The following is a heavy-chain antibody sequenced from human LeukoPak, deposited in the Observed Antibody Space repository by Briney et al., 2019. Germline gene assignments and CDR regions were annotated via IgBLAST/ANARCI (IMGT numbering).Heavy chain of an antibody. CDR2: IYHSGST. V-gene: IGHV4-30-2*01. D-gene: IGHD1-1*01. CDR3: ARMGRSATTGTTGFDY. CDR1: GGSISSGGYY. Sequence: SQTLSLTCTVSGGSISSGGYYWSWIRQPPGKGLEWIGYIYHSGSTYYNPSLKSRVTISVDRSKNQFSLKLSSVTAADTAVYYCARMGRSATTGTTGFDYWGQGTLVTVSS. J-gene: IGHJ4*02.